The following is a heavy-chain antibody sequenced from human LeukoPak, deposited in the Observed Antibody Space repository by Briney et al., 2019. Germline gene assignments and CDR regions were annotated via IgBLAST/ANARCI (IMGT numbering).Heavy chain of an antibody. V-gene: IGHV4-39*01. CDR2: IYYSGST. CDR3: ARLFASGYSSPLDY. Sequence: SETLSLTCTVSGGSISSSSYYWGWIRQPPGKGLEWIGSIYYSGSTYYNPSLKSRVTISVDTSKNQFSLKLSSVTAADTAVYYCARLFASGYSSPLDYWGQGTPVTVSS. D-gene: IGHD6-13*01. CDR1: GGSISSSSYY. J-gene: IGHJ4*02.